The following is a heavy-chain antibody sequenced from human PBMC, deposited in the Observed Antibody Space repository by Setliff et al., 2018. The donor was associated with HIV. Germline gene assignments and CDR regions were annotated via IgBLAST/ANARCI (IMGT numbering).Heavy chain of an antibody. CDR2: INHSGST. CDR1: GGSFCGYY. CDR3: ARGSRKVATIRRYYYYMDV. J-gene: IGHJ6*03. Sequence: SETLSLTCAVYGGSFCGYYWSWIRQPPGKGLEWIGEINHSGSTNYNPSLKSRVTISGDTSKNQFSLKLSSVTAADTAVYNCARGSRKVATIRRYYYYMDVWGKGTTVTVSS. V-gene: IGHV4-34*01. D-gene: IGHD5-12*01.